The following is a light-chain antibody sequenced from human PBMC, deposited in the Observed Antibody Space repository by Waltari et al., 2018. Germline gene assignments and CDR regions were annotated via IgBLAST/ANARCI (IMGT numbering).Light chain of an antibody. J-gene: IGKJ4*01. V-gene: IGKV1-39*01. CDR2: GAS. CDR3: QQSYTAPEVT. CDR1: QSISNY. Sequence: DIQMTQSPASLSAYVGDRVTITCRASQSISNYLNWYQHQPGKAPKLLIYGASSLQSGVPSRFSGSGSGTDFTLTITSLQPEDFATYYCQQSYTAPEVTFGGGTKMEI.